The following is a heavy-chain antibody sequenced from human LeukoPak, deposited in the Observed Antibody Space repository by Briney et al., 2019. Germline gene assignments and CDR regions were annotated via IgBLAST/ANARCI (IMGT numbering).Heavy chain of an antibody. Sequence: PGGSLRLSCAASGFTFSSYAINWVRQAPGKGLEWVSYISSTSEIYYADSVKGRFTISRDNAKNSLFLQMNSLRDEDTAVYYCARDDSWAFDHWGQGSLVTVSS. J-gene: IGHJ4*02. V-gene: IGHV3-69-1*01. CDR3: ARDDSWAFDH. D-gene: IGHD2-21*01. CDR2: ISSTSEI. CDR1: GFTFSSYA.